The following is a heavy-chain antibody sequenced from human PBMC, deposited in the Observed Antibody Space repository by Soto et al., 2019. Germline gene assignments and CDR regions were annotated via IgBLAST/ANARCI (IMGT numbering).Heavy chain of an antibody. CDR2: IIPILDKP. D-gene: IGHD3-16*02. CDR1: GGTFKMYA. J-gene: IGHJ4*02. V-gene: IGHV1-69*01. Sequence: QVQLVQSGAEVREPGSAVKVSCKASGGTFKMYAMHWVRQAPGQGLEWMGGIIPILDKPTYAQKFQGRVTITVDDSTATAYMELSSLRSGDTAVYYCTRSIGSGGVIGGFDYWGQGTLVTVSS. CDR3: TRSIGSGGVIGGFDY.